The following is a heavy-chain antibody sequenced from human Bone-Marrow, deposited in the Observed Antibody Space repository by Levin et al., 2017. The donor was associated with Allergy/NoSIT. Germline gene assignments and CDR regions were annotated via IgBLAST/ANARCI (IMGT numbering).Heavy chain of an antibody. CDR1: GYSFTDFY. J-gene: IGHJ4*01. CDR2: INPLNGGI. D-gene: IGHD1-26*01. Sequence: ASVKVSCKASGYSFTDFYIHWVRQAPGLGLEWMGLINPLNGGINYAPKFQGRVTMTRDTPMTTAYMELTNLRSDDTAVYYCARSLVGATFDFWGQGTLVTVSS. CDR3: ARSLVGATFDF. V-gene: IGHV1-2*02.